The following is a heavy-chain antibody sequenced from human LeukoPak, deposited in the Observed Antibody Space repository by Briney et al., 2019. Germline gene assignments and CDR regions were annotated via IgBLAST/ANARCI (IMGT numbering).Heavy chain of an antibody. CDR2: ISTSSSYI. CDR3: ARDHDWDYMDV. V-gene: IGHV3-21*01. Sequence: KSGGSLRLSCAASGFTFSSYSMNWVRQAPGKGLEWVSFISTSSSYIYYADSVKGRFTISRDNAKNSLYLQMSSLRAEDTAVYYCARDHDWDYMDVWGRGTTVTVSS. J-gene: IGHJ6*03. CDR1: GFTFSSYS. D-gene: IGHD3-9*01.